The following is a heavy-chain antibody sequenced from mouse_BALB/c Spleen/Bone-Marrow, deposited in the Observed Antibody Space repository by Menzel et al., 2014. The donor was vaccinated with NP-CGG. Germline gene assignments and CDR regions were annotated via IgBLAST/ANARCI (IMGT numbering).Heavy chain of an antibody. V-gene: IGHV4-1*02. CDR3: ARQGYYGYSDY. Sequence: EVKVVESGGGLVQPGGSLKLSCAASGFDFSRYWMSWVRQAPGKGLEWIGEINPDSSTINYTPSLKDKFIFSRDNAKNTLYLQMRKVRSEDTALYYCARQGYYGYSDYWGQGTTLTVSS. J-gene: IGHJ2*01. CDR2: INPDSSTI. CDR1: GFDFSRYW. D-gene: IGHD1-2*01.